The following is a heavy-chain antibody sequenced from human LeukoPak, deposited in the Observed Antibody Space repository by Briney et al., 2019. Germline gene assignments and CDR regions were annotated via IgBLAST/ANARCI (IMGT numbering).Heavy chain of an antibody. V-gene: IGHV4-38-2*02. Sequence: SETLSLTCTVSGYSISSGYYWGWIRQPPGKGLEWIGSIYHSGSTYYNPSLKSRVTISVDTSKNQFSLKLSSVTAADTAVYYCARSGDHGFDYWGQGTLLTVSS. CDR1: GYSISSGYY. D-gene: IGHD1-14*01. CDR3: ARSGDHGFDY. J-gene: IGHJ4*02. CDR2: IYHSGST.